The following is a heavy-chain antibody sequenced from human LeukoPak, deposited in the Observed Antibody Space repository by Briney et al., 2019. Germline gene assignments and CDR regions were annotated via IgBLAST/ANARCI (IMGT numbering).Heavy chain of an antibody. Sequence: GGSLRLSCAASGFTFSSYSMNWVRQAPGKGLEWVSSISSSSSYIYYADSVKGRFTISRGNAKNSLYLQMNSLRAEDTALYYCARIPGYGDFDAFDIWGQGTMVTVSS. D-gene: IGHD4-17*01. V-gene: IGHV3-21*01. CDR2: ISSSSSYI. CDR1: GFTFSSYS. J-gene: IGHJ3*02. CDR3: ARIPGYGDFDAFDI.